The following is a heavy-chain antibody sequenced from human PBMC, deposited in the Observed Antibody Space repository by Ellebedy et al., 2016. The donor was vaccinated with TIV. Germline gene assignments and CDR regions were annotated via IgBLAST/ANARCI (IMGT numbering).Heavy chain of an antibody. CDR2: IIPFFDST. Sequence: AASVKVSCKAAGDSLTNYAISWVRQAPGQGLEWMGTIIPFFDSTNSAQNFQGRVTITADESTSTAYMELSRLSSEDTATYYCAFGDCSDDTCYTYYYNMDVWGPGTTVTVSS. CDR3: AFGDCSDDTCYTYYYNMDV. CDR1: GDSLTNYA. D-gene: IGHD2-15*01. J-gene: IGHJ6*02. V-gene: IGHV1-69*13.